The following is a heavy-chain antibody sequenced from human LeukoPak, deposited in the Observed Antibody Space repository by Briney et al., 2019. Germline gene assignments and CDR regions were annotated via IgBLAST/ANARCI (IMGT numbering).Heavy chain of an antibody. V-gene: IGHV3-53*01. Sequence: GGSLRLSCAASGFAVSNKFMYWVRQAPGKGLEWVSVIRVGDVTHYADSVKGRFTTSRDSSKNTVYLQMESLRVEDTAVYYCASGALGFYGMDVWGQGTTVTVSS. CDR3: ASGALGFYGMDV. J-gene: IGHJ6*02. CDR1: GFAVSNKF. D-gene: IGHD3-10*01. CDR2: IRVGDVT.